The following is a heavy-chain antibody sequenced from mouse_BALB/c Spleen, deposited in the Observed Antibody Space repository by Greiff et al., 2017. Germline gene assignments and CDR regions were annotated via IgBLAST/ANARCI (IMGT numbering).Heavy chain of an antibody. CDR2: INPYNGDT. V-gene: IGHV1-20*02. Sequence: EVQRVESGPELVKPGASVKISCKASGYSFTGYFMNWVMQSHGKSLEWIGRINPYNGDTFYNQKFKGKATLTVDKSSSTAHMELRSLASEDSAVYYCARGLWDYWGQGTTLTVSS. CDR3: ARGLWDY. J-gene: IGHJ2*01. D-gene: IGHD1-1*02. CDR1: GYSFTGYF.